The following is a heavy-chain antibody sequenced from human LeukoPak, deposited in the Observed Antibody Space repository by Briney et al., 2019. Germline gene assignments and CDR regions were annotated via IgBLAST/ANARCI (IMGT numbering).Heavy chain of an antibody. J-gene: IGHJ4*02. Sequence: GGSLRLSCAASGFTFSRYSMNWVRQAPGKGLEWVSYISSSSSTIYYADSVKGRFTISRDNAKNSLFLQMNSLRDEDTAVYYCARDPGHSSVGESKHNDYWGQGTLVTVSS. CDR1: GFTFSRYS. V-gene: IGHV3-48*02. D-gene: IGHD3-10*01. CDR2: ISSSSSTI. CDR3: ARDPGHSSVGESKHNDY.